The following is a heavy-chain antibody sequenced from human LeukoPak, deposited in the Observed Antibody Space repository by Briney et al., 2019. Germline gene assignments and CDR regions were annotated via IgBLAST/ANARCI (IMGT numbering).Heavy chain of an antibody. J-gene: IGHJ4*02. Sequence: SETLSLTCTVSGGSISSYHWSWIRQPAGKGLEWIGRIYTSGSTTYNPSLKSRVTISVDTSKNQFSLKLSSVTAADTAVYYCARYHSSSWFLDYWGQGTLVTVSS. CDR2: IYTSGST. V-gene: IGHV4-4*07. D-gene: IGHD6-13*01. CDR1: GGSISSYH. CDR3: ARYHSSSWFLDY.